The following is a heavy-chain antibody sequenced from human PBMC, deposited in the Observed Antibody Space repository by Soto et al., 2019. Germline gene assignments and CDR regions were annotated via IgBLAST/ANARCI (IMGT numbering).Heavy chain of an antibody. CDR3: ARVVSSGYYGAYYFDY. J-gene: IGHJ4*02. CDR2: ISAYNGNT. CDR1: GYTFTSYG. D-gene: IGHD3-22*01. Sequence: GASVKVSCKASGYTFTSYGISWVRQAPGQGLEWMGWISAYNGNTNYAQKLQGRVTMTTDTSTSTAYMELRSLRSDDTAVYYCARVVSSGYYGAYYFDYWGQGTLVTVSS. V-gene: IGHV1-18*01.